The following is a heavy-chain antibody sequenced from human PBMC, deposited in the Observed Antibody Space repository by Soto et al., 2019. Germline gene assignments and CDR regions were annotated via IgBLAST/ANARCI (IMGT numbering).Heavy chain of an antibody. Sequence: SETLSLTCAVHGESFRDYYWTWIRQPPGKGLEWIGEINHSGSTSYNPSLKSRLTISVDTSKKEFSLNLSSVTAADTALYYCVRGRAFMSRNAFDIWGQGTMVTVSS. V-gene: IGHV4-34*01. J-gene: IGHJ3*02. CDR3: VRGRAFMSRNAFDI. CDR1: GESFRDYY. CDR2: INHSGST. D-gene: IGHD1-26*01.